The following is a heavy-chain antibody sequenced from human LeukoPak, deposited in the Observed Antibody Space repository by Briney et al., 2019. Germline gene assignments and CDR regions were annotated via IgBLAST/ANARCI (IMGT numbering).Heavy chain of an antibody. D-gene: IGHD6-19*01. CDR3: AKGDSSGWYRNLKH. V-gene: IGHV3-23*01. Sequence: PGGSLRLSCAASGFTFSSYAMSWVRQAPGKGLKWVSAISGSGGSTYYADSVKGRFTISRDNSKNTLYLQMNSLRAEDTAVYYCAKGDSSGWYRNLKHWGQGTLVTVSS. CDR2: ISGSGGST. J-gene: IGHJ1*01. CDR1: GFTFSSYA.